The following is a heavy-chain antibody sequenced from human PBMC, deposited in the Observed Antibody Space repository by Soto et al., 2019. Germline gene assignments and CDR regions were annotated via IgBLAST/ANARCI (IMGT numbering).Heavy chain of an antibody. CDR3: ARGPDIVVVPAGPGYIPLYYYYGMDV. V-gene: IGHV1-2*02. Sequence: ASVKVSCKASGYTFTGYYMHWVRQAPGQGLEWMGWINLNSGGTNYAQKFQGRVTMTRDTSISTAYMELSRLRSDDTAVYYCARGPDIVVVPAGPGYIPLYYYYGMDVWGQGTTLTVSS. J-gene: IGHJ6*02. CDR1: GYTFTGYY. CDR2: INLNSGGT. D-gene: IGHD2-2*01.